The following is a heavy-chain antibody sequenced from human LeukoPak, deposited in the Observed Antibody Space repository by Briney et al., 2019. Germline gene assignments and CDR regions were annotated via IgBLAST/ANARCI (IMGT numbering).Heavy chain of an antibody. Sequence: GGSLRLSCAASGFTFSGSAMHWVRQASGKGLEWVGRIRGKANSYATAYAASVKGRFTISRDDSKNTLYLQMNSLKTEDTAVYYCTTSRLGRRVFDYWGQGTLVTVSS. CDR3: TTSRLGRRVFDY. V-gene: IGHV3-73*01. J-gene: IGHJ4*02. CDR1: GFTFSGSA. CDR2: IRGKANSYAT.